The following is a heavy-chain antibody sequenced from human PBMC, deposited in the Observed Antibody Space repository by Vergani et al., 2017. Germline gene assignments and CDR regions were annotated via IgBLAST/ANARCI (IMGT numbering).Heavy chain of an antibody. V-gene: IGHV3-23*01. CDR1: GFTFSSYA. D-gene: IGHD3-16*02. Sequence: EVQLLESGGGLVQPGGSLRLSCAASGFTFSSYAMSWVRQAPGKGLEWVSAISGSGGSTYYADSVKDRFTISRDNAKNSLYLQMNSLRAEDTAVYYCARGQDSYDYVWGSYRNLFDYWGQGTLVTVSS. CDR3: ARGQDSYDYVWGSYRNLFDY. CDR2: ISGSGGST. J-gene: IGHJ4*02.